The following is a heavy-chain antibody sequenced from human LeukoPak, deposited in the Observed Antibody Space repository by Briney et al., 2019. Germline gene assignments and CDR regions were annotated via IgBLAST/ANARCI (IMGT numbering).Heavy chain of an antibody. CDR3: ATARQDKSGYYFGFFDS. Sequence: SETLSLTCTVSGGSINNGDYFWGWIRQHPGKGLEWIGYIYYSGSTYYNPSLRSRLTMLVDTSMNHFSLRLSSVTAADTAVYYCATARQDKSGYYFGFFDSWGQGTLVTVSS. V-gene: IGHV4-31*03. D-gene: IGHD3-22*01. CDR2: IYYSGST. J-gene: IGHJ4*02. CDR1: GGSINNGDYF.